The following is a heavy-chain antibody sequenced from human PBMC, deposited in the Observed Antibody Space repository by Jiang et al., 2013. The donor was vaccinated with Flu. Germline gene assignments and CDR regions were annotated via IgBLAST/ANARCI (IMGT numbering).Heavy chain of an antibody. D-gene: IGHD2-8*02. CDR2: IIPILGIA. Sequence: GAEVKKPGSSVKVSCKASGGTFSSYAISWVRQAPGRGLEWMGRIIPILGIANYAQKFQGRVTITADKSTSTAYMELSSLRSEGTAVYYCARNSKVVHASDLEWFDPWGQGTLVTVSS. J-gene: IGHJ5*02. CDR1: GGTFSSYA. V-gene: IGHV1-69*04. CDR3: ARNSKVVHASDLEWFDP.